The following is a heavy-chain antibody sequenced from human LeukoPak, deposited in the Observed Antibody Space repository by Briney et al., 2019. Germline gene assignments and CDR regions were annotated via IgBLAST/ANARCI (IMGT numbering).Heavy chain of an antibody. J-gene: IGHJ4*02. CDR2: INPNSGGT. D-gene: IGHD3-9*01. V-gene: IGHV1-2*06. CDR3: ARDSYGDRYFGDY. Sequence: LGASVKVSCKASGYTFTDYYMHWVRQAPGQGLEWMGRINPNSGGTNYAQKFQGRVTMTRDTSISTAYMELSRLRSDDTAVYYCARDSYGDRYFGDYWGQGTLVTVSS. CDR1: GYTFTDYY.